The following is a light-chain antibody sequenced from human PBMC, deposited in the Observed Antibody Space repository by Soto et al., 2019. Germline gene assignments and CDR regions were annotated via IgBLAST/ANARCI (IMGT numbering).Light chain of an antibody. J-gene: IGKJ1*01. V-gene: IGKV3-11*01. CDR2: DAS. CDR1: QSVNSN. Sequence: EIVMTQSPATLSVSPGERATLSCRASQSVNSNLAWYQQKPGQAPRLLIYDASNRATGVPARFSGSGSGTDFTLTISSLEPEDFTVYYCQQRRYWPVTFGQGTKVEIK. CDR3: QQRRYWPVT.